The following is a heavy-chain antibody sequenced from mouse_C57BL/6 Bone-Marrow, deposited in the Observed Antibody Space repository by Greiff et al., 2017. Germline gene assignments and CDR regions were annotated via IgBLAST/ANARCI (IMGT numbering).Heavy chain of an antibody. V-gene: IGHV1-76*01. J-gene: IGHJ2*01. Sequence: QVQLQQSGAELVRPGASVKLSCKASGYTFTDYYINWVKQRPGQGLEWIARIYPGSGNTYYNEKFKGKATLSAEKSSSTAYMQLSSLTSEDSAVYVCARSRTTVYFDYWGQGTTLTVSS. D-gene: IGHD1-1*01. CDR1: GYTFTDYY. CDR3: ARSRTTVYFDY. CDR2: IYPGSGNT.